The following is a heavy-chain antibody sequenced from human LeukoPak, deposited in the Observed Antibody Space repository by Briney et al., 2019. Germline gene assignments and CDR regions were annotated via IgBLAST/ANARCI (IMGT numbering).Heavy chain of an antibody. CDR2: IYHSGST. Sequence: SETLSLTCTVSGYSISSGYYWGWIRQPPGKGLEWIGSIYHSGSTYYNPSLKSRVTISVDTSKNQFSLKLSSVTAADTAVYYCARADPSGDFWSGYYRARGPTDAFDIWGQGTMVTVSS. D-gene: IGHD3-3*01. V-gene: IGHV4-38-2*02. J-gene: IGHJ3*02. CDR1: GYSISSGYY. CDR3: ARADPSGDFWSGYYRARGPTDAFDI.